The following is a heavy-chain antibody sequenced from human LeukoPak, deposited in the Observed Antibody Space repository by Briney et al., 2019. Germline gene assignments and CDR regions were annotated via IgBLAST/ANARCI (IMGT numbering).Heavy chain of an antibody. D-gene: IGHD3-10*01. CDR2: IYYSGST. V-gene: IGHV4-59*01. J-gene: IGHJ2*01. CDR3: AGSGSGSYYAPWYFDL. Sequence: SETLSLTCTVSGGSISTYYWSWIRQPPGKGLEWIGYIYYSGSTNYNPSLKSRVTISVDTSKNQFSLRLSSVTAADTAVYYCAGSGSGSYYAPWYFDLWGRGTLVTVSS. CDR1: GGSISTYY.